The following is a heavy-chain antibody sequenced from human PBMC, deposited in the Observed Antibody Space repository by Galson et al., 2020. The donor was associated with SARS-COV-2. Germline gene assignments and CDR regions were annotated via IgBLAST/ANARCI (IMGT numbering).Heavy chain of an antibody. CDR1: GDSASSNSAA. Sequence: SQTLSLTCAISGDSASSNSAAWNCIRQSPTRGLEWLGRTNYRSQWFTDYAVSLKSRITINPDTSKNQFSLQRNSVTPEDTAIYDCAGRVAGVGSLYIWGQGIMVIVSS. J-gene: IGHJ3*02. D-gene: IGHD3-10*01. CDR3: AGRVAGVGSLYI. V-gene: IGHV6-1*01. CDR2: TNYRSQWFT.